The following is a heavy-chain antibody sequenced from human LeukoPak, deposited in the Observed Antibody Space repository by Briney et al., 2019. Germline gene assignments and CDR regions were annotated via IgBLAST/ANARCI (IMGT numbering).Heavy chain of an antibody. J-gene: IGHJ4*02. Sequence: GGSLRLSCTVSGFTVSSNSMSWVRQAPGKGLEWVSFIYSGGNTHNSDSVKGRFTISRDNSKNTLYLQMNSLRAEDTAVYYCARDREAGVFDYWGQGTLVTVSS. D-gene: IGHD6-19*01. CDR3: ARDREAGVFDY. CDR2: IYSGGNT. V-gene: IGHV3-53*05. CDR1: GFTVSSNS.